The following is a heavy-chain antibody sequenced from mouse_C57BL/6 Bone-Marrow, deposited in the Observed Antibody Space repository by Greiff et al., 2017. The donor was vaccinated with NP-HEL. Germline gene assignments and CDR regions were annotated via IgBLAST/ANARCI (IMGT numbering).Heavy chain of an antibody. J-gene: IGHJ3*01. CDR1: GYSITSGYY. CDR2: ISYDGRN. V-gene: IGHV3-6*01. Sequence: VQLKESGPGLVKPSQSLSLTCSVTGYSITSGYYWNWIRQFPGNKLEWMGYISYDGRNNYNPSLKNRISITRDPSKNQFFLKLNSVTTEDTATYYCARDLAFYYYVSSSFAYWGQGTLVTVSA. D-gene: IGHD1-1*01. CDR3: ARDLAFYYYVSSSFAY.